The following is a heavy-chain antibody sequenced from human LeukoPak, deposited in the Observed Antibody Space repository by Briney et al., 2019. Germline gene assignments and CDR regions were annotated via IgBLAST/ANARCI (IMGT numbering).Heavy chain of an antibody. D-gene: IGHD3/OR15-3a*01. CDR1: GFTFSSYG. V-gene: IGHV3-74*01. CDR3: ARDRSNYYYYMDV. Sequence: GGSLRLSCAASGFTFSSYGMSWVRQAPGKGLVWVSRINSDGSSTSYADSVKGRFTISRDNAKNTLYLQMNSLRAKDTAVYYCARDRSNYYYYMDVWGKGTTVTVSS. CDR2: INSDGSST. J-gene: IGHJ6*03.